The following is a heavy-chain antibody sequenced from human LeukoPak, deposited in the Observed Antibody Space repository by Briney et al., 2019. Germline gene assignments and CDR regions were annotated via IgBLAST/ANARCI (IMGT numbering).Heavy chain of an antibody. D-gene: IGHD3-22*01. CDR2: IYSGGST. J-gene: IGHJ4*02. V-gene: IGHV3-53*01. CDR3: AREPDDSSGYYRDY. Sequence: LPGGSLRLSCAASGLTVSSNYMSWVRQAPGKGLERVSVIYSGGSTYYADSVKGRFTISRDNSKNTLYLQMNSLRAEDTAVYYCAREPDDSSGYYRDYWGQGTLVTVSS. CDR1: GLTVSSNY.